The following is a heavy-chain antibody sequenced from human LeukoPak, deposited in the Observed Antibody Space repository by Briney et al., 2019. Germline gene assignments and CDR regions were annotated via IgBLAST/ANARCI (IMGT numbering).Heavy chain of an antibody. D-gene: IGHD3-22*01. Sequence: GGSLRLSCAASGFSFSSYGMHWVRQAPGKGLEWVPVISYDGSNKYYADSVKGRFTISRDNSKNTLYLQMNSLRAEDTAVYYCARDQYYYDSSGPDLGYWGQGTLVTVSS. V-gene: IGHV3-30*03. CDR2: ISYDGSNK. CDR3: ARDQYYYDSSGPDLGY. J-gene: IGHJ4*02. CDR1: GFSFSSYG.